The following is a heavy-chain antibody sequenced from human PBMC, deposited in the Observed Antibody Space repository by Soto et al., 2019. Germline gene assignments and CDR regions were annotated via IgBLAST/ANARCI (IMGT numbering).Heavy chain of an antibody. Sequence: QVQLQESGPGLVKPSQTLSLTCTVSGGSISGGVYYWSWIRQPPGKGLEWIGYILDSGRTYYNPSLKSRVTISVDPSKNPFSLRLSSVTAADTAVYYCAREIIPLTTDWYFDLWGRGTMVTVSS. D-gene: IGHD4-17*01. J-gene: IGHJ2*01. CDR3: AREIIPLTTDWYFDL. CDR1: GGSISGGVYY. V-gene: IGHV4-30-4*01. CDR2: ILDSGRT.